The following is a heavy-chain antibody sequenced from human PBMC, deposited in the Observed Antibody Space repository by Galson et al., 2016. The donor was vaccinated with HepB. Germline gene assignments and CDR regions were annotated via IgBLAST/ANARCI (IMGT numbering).Heavy chain of an antibody. D-gene: IGHD5-12*01. CDR3: VKINGYNNGWPYKHFDH. CDR2: IGTAGDT. Sequence: SLRLSCAASGFTFSSYDMHWVRQATGKGLEWVSTIGTAGDTYYPGSVKGRFTLSRENAKNSLYLQMNSLRPEDTAVYYCVKINGYNNGWPYKHFDHWGQGTQVIVSS. J-gene: IGHJ5*02. V-gene: IGHV3-13*04. CDR1: GFTFSSYD.